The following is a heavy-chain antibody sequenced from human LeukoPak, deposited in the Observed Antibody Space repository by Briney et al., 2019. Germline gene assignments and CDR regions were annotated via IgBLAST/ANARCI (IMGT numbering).Heavy chain of an antibody. CDR2: INHSGST. D-gene: IGHD2/OR15-2a*01. CDR1: GGSLSGYY. J-gene: IGHJ4*02. V-gene: IGHV4-34*01. Sequence: SPSETLSLTCAVYGGSLSGYYWGWIRQPPGKGLEWIGEINHSGSTNYNPSLKSRLTISVDTSKNQFSLNLRSVTAADAAVYYCATFYGGHDYWGQGTLVIVSS. CDR3: ATFYGGHDY.